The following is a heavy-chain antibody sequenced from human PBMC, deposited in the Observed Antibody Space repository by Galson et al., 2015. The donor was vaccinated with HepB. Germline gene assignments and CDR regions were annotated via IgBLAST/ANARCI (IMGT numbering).Heavy chain of an antibody. CDR1: GFTFSSYI. CDR3: ARDGSIGSTSYDMDV. Sequence: SLRLSCAASGFTFSSYIMNWVRQAPGKGLEWVSSISSSSTYIYYADSVKGRFTISRDNAKNSLFLQMSSLRAEDTAVYYCARDGSIGSTSYDMDVWGQGTTVTVSS. V-gene: IGHV3-21*01. J-gene: IGHJ6*02. D-gene: IGHD2-2*01. CDR2: ISSSSTYI.